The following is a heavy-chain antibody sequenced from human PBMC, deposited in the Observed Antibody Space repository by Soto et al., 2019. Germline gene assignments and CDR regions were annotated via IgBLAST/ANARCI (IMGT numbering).Heavy chain of an antibody. CDR2: VYYTGST. CDR1: GGSISSYY. J-gene: IGHJ4*02. D-gene: IGHD3-9*01. Sequence: SETLSLTCTVSGGSISSYYWSWIRQPPGEGLEWIGYVYYTGSTKYSPSLKSRLTMSVDTSRNQFSLRLSSVTAADTAVYYCARHRARFDILVGIDYWGQGTLVTVSS. V-gene: IGHV4-59*08. CDR3: ARHRARFDILVGIDY.